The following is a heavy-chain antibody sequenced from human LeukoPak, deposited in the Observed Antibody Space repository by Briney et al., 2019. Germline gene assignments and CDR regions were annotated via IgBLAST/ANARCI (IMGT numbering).Heavy chain of an antibody. CDR1: GFTFSSYG. CDR3: ARGAVGPTPEYYFDY. Sequence: GGSLRLSCAASGFTFSSYGMNWVRQAPGKGLEWVSYISSSTSSSTSTIYYADSVQGRFTISRDNAKNSLYLQMSSLRVEDTAVYFCARGAVGPTPEYYFDYWGRGTLVTVSS. CDR2: ISSSTSSSTSTI. J-gene: IGHJ4*02. V-gene: IGHV3-48*04. D-gene: IGHD1-26*01.